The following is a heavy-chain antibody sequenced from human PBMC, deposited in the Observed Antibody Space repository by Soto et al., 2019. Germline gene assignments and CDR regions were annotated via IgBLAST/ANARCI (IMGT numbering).Heavy chain of an antibody. J-gene: IGHJ4*02. V-gene: IGHV4-61*08. D-gene: IGHD4-17*01. CDR3: ARRYGRYFDY. CDR1: GGSISSGGYY. CDR2: IYYSGST. Sequence: SETLSLTCTVSGGSISSGGYYWTWIRQHPGKGLEWIGYIYYSGSTNYNPSLKSRVTISVDTSKNQFSLKLSSVTAADTAVYYCARRYGRYFDYWGQGTLVTVSS.